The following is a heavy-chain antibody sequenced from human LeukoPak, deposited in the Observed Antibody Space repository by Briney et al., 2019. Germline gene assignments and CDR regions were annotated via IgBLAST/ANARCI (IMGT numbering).Heavy chain of an antibody. CDR3: ASEEYYDSSGYHPV. CDR1: GGSFCGYY. J-gene: IGHJ4*02. D-gene: IGHD3-22*01. V-gene: IGHV4-34*01. CDR2: INHSGST. Sequence: SETLSLTCAVYGGSFCGYYWSWIRQPPGKGLEWIGEINHSGSTNYNPSLKSRVTISVDTSKKQFSLKLSSVTAADTAVYYCASEEYYDSSGYHPVWGQGTLVTVSS.